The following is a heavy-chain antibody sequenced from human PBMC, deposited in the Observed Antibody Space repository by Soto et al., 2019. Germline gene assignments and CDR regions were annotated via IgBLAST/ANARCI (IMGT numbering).Heavy chain of an antibody. Sequence: GGSLRLSCAASGFTFSSYGMHWVRQAPGKGLEWVAVISYDGSNKYYADSVKGRFTISRDNSKNTLYLQMNSLRAEDTAVYYCAKDGGTGTTPDYYYYGMDVWGQGTTVTVSS. CDR1: GFTFSSYG. J-gene: IGHJ6*02. V-gene: IGHV3-30*18. D-gene: IGHD1-1*01. CDR2: ISYDGSNK. CDR3: AKDGGTGTTPDYYYYGMDV.